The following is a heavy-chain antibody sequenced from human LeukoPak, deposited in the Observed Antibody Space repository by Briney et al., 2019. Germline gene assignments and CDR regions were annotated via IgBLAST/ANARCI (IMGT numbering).Heavy chain of an antibody. V-gene: IGHV5-51*01. CDR2: IYPGDSDT. CDR3: ARRPRYWGHNWFDP. D-gene: IGHD2-8*02. Sequence: GESLKISCKGSGYSFTSYWIGWVRQMPGKGMEWMGIIYPGDSDTRYSPSFQGQVTISADKSISTAYMQWSSLKASDTAMYYCARRPRYWGHNWFDPWGQGTLVTVSS. J-gene: IGHJ5*02. CDR1: GYSFTSYW.